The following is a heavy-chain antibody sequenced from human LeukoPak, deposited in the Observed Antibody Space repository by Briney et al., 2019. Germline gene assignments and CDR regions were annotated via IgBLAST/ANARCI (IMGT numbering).Heavy chain of an antibody. CDR3: ARVENSYGQRFDF. Sequence: SETLSLTRTVSGGSISSYYWSWIRQPAGKGLEWIGRIYTSGSTNYNPSLKSRVTMSVDTSKNQFSLKLRSVTAADTAVYYCARVENSYGQRFDFGGQGPLVTVSS. CDR2: IYTSGST. D-gene: IGHD5-18*01. V-gene: IGHV4-4*07. CDR1: GGSISSYY. J-gene: IGHJ4*02.